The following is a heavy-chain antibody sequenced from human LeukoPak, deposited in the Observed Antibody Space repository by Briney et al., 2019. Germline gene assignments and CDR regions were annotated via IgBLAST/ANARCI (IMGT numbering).Heavy chain of an antibody. CDR3: ARDLSGWKLQEY. CDR1: GFTFSSYW. J-gene: IGHJ4*02. V-gene: IGHV3-7*01. D-gene: IGHD1-26*01. Sequence: PGGSLRLSCAASGFTFSSYWMSWVRQAPGKGLEWVANIKQDGSEKYYVDSVKGRFTISRDNAKNSLFLQMNSLRADDTAVYYCARDLSGWKLQEYWGQGTLVTVSS. CDR2: IKQDGSEK.